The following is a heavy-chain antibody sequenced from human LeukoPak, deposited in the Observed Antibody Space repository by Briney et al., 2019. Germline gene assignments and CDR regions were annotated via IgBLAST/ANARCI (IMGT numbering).Heavy chain of an antibody. CDR3: ARDRISTNFWSGYYDY. Sequence: PSQTLSLTCTVSGGSISSGSYYWSWIRQPAGKGLEWIGRIYTSGSTNYNPSLKSRVTISVDASKNQFSLKLSSVTAADTAVHYCARDRISTNFWSGYYDYWGQGTLVTVSS. V-gene: IGHV4-61*02. J-gene: IGHJ4*02. CDR2: IYTSGST. CDR1: GGSISSGSYY. D-gene: IGHD3-3*01.